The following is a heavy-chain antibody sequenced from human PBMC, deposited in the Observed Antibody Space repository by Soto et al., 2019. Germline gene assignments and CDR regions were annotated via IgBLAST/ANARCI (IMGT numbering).Heavy chain of an antibody. J-gene: IGHJ4*02. CDR3: AKEYYYDSSGYPFDY. CDR1: GFTFSSYG. CDR2: ISYDGSNK. Sequence: GGSLRLSCAASGFTFSSYGMHWVRQAPGKGLEWVAVISYDGSNKYYADSVKGRFTISRDNSKNTLYLQMNSLRAEDTAVYYCAKEYYYDSSGYPFDYWGQGTLVTVSS. V-gene: IGHV3-30*18. D-gene: IGHD3-22*01.